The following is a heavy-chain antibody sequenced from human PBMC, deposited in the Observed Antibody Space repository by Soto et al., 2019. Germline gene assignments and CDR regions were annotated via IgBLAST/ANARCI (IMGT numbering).Heavy chain of an antibody. CDR1: GFTFNYYD. D-gene: IGHD6-6*01. Sequence: EAQLLESGGGLVQPGGSLRLSCVASGFTFNYYDVTWVRRAPGKGLEWVSTISDTGRDTYFGDSVRGRFSITRDKSRNAVFQQMPRLTVDDTALYYSAPSSERHSLVTLAGLIPLGFDYWGQGILVTVSS. CDR2: ISDTGRDT. J-gene: IGHJ4*02. CDR3: APSSERHSLVTLAGLIPLGFDY. V-gene: IGHV3-23*01.